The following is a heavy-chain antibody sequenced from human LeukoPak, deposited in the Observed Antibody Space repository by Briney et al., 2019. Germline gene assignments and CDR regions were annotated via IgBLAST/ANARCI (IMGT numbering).Heavy chain of an antibody. Sequence: GGSLRLSCAASGFTFSSYAMSWIRQAPGKGLEWVSYISSSGSTIYYADSVKGRFTISRDNAKNSLYLQMNSLRAEDTAVYYCARDTYYHAIGSHDFDYWGQGTLVTVSS. CDR2: ISSSGSTI. J-gene: IGHJ4*02. CDR1: GFTFSSYA. D-gene: IGHD3-10*01. V-gene: IGHV3-11*01. CDR3: ARDTYYHAIGSHDFDY.